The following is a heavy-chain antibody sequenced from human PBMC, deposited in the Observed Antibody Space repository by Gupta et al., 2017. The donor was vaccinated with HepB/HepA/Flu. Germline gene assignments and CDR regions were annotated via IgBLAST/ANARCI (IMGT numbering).Heavy chain of an antibody. Sequence: EVLLLESGGGLVQPGGSLRLSCAASGFTFSSYAMSWVRQAPGKGLEGVSAISGSGGSTYYADSVKGRFTISRDNSKNTLYLQMNSLRAEDTAIYYCAKGLLIGYYYYHGMDVWGQGTTVTVSS. D-gene: IGHD3-9*01. CDR1: GFTFSSYA. CDR3: AKGLLIGYYYYHGMDV. V-gene: IGHV3-23*01. J-gene: IGHJ6*02. CDR2: ISGSGGST.